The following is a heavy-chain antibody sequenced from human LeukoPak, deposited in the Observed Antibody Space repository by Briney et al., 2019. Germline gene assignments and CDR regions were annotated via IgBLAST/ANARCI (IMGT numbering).Heavy chain of an antibody. D-gene: IGHD1-26*01. CDR1: GFTFSRNG. Sequence: GRSLRLSCAASGFTFSRNGMHWVRQAPGKGLEWGAVISYDGSNKYYADSVKGRFTISRDNSKNTVYLQMNRLRAEDTAVYYCARLPTTYRIVGATTDYWGQGTLVTVSS. V-gene: IGHV3-30*03. CDR2: ISYDGSNK. CDR3: ARLPTTYRIVGATTDY. J-gene: IGHJ4*02.